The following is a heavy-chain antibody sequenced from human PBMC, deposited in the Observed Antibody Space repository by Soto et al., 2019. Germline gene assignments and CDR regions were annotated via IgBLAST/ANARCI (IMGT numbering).Heavy chain of an antibody. CDR2: IHSSGSI. CDR1: GGSISSDDYY. J-gene: IGHJ6*02. D-gene: IGHD6-6*01. V-gene: IGHV4-30-4*01. CDR3: VRGVAARPARLGMVL. Sequence: SETLSLTCTVSGGSISSDDYYWSWIRQAPGRGLEWIGYIHSSGSIYYNPSLKSRATMSIDTAGNQFSLKVSSVTVADTAVYYCVRGVAARPARLGMVLWGPGTTVTVSS.